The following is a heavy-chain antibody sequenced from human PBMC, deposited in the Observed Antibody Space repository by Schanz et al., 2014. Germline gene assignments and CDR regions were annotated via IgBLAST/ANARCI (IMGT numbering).Heavy chain of an antibody. CDR1: GFTFSIYG. J-gene: IGHJ4*02. CDR2: IGYDGSEK. Sequence: VQLVESGGGLVQPGGSLRLSCSASGFTFSIYGMSWVRQAPGKGLEWVANIGYDGSEKYYVDSVKGRFTISRDNSKNTVNLQMNSLRAEDTAVYYCAKEKEEVAADGSFFDYWGQGTLVTVSS. D-gene: IGHD6-13*01. CDR3: AKEKEEVAADGSFFDY. V-gene: IGHV3-30*02.